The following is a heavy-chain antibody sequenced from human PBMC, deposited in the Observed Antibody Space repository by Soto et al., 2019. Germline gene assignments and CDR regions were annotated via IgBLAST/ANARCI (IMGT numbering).Heavy chain of an antibody. D-gene: IGHD3-16*01. Sequence: GASVKVSCKASGYTFTSYSLHWVRQAPGQGLEWMGIINPSGGSTSYAQKFQGRVAMTRDSSTSTVYMELSSVTAADTAVYYCASLVGGLGPDYWGQGTLVTVSS. CDR1: GYTFTSYS. CDR3: ASLVGGLGPDY. J-gene: IGHJ4*02. CDR2: INPSGGST. V-gene: IGHV1-46*01.